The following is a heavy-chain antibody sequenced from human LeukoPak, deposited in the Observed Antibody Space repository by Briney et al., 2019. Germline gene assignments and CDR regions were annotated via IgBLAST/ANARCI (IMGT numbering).Heavy chain of an antibody. CDR2: IYYSGNT. D-gene: IGHD3/OR15-3a*01. CDR3: ARQTGSGLFILP. CDR1: GVSISSSNSY. J-gene: IGHJ4*02. Sequence: PSETLSLTCTVSGVSISSSNSYWGWIRQPPGKGLEWIGSIYYSGNTYYNASLKSQVSISIDTSKNQFSLRHTSVTAADTAVYYCARQTGSGLFILPGGQGTLVTVSS. V-gene: IGHV4-39*01.